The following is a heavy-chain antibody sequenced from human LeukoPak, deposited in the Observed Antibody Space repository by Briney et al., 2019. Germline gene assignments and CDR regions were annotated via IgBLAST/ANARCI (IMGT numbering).Heavy chain of an antibody. CDR1: GYTFTSYD. D-gene: IGHD3-16*02. Sequence: ASVKVSCKASGYTFTSYDINWVRQATGQGLEWMGSMNPNSGNTGYAQKFQGRVTMTRNTSISTAYMELSSLRSEDTAVYYCARGHDYVWGSYRRFDPWGQGTLVTVSS. V-gene: IGHV1-8*01. CDR3: ARGHDYVWGSYRRFDP. CDR2: MNPNSGNT. J-gene: IGHJ5*02.